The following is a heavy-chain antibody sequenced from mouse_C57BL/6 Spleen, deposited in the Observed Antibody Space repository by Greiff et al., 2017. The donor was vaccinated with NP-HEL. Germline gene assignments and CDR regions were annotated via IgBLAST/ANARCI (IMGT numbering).Heavy chain of an antibody. Sequence: EVKLMESGAELVKPGASVKLSCTASGFNIKDYYMHWVKQRTEQGLEWIGRIDPEDGETKYAPKFQGKDNITADTSSNTAYLQLSSLTSEDTAVYYCARSSYGSSLLDYWGQGTTLTVSS. CDR2: IDPEDGET. J-gene: IGHJ2*01. V-gene: IGHV14-2*01. D-gene: IGHD1-1*01. CDR1: GFNIKDYY. CDR3: ARSSYGSSLLDY.